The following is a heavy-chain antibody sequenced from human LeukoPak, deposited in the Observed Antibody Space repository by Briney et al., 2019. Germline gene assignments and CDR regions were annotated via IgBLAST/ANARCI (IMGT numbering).Heavy chain of an antibody. D-gene: IGHD3-10*01. V-gene: IGHV4-34*01. Sequence: SETLSLICAVYGRSFSGYYWSWIRQPPGKGLEWIGEINHSGSTNYNPSLKSRVTISVDTSKNQFSLKLSSVTAADTAVYYCARGRGNYWGQGTLVTVSS. J-gene: IGHJ4*02. CDR2: INHSGST. CDR1: GRSFSGYY. CDR3: ARGRGNY.